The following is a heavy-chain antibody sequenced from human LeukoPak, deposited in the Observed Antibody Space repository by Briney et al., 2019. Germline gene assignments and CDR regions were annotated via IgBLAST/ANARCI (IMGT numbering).Heavy chain of an antibody. CDR2: MSPTSGNT. CDR1: GYTFTNYD. Sequence: ALVKVSCKASGYTFTNYDINWVRQATGQGFEWMGWMSPTSGNTGYPQKFQGRVTMTTDTSTSTAYMELRSLRSDDTAVYYCAIGYSSIAARFDYWGQGTLVTVSS. J-gene: IGHJ4*02. CDR3: AIGYSSIAARFDY. V-gene: IGHV1-8*01. D-gene: IGHD6-6*01.